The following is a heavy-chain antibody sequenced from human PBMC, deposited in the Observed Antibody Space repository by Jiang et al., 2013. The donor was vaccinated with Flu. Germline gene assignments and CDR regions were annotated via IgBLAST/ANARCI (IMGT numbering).Heavy chain of an antibody. V-gene: IGHV4-38-2*02. CDR1: GYSIGSGYY. Sequence: SGPGLVKPSETLSLTCSVSGYSIGSGYYWGWIRQPPGKGLEWIGSFFRGGITYYNPSLKSRVTVSAETSKNQFSLRLTSVTAADTAVYFCARYYDYGGNWQLGSYYFDSWGPGVLVTVSS. CDR2: FFRGGIT. D-gene: IGHD4-23*01. J-gene: IGHJ4*02. CDR3: ARYYDYGGNWQLGSYYFDS.